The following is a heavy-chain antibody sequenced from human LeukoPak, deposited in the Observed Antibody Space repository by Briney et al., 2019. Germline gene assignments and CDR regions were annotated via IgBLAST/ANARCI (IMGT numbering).Heavy chain of an antibody. CDR1: GFIFSKYW. V-gene: IGHV3-7*03. CDR2: INQGGSAK. Sequence: GGSLRLSCAASGFIFSKYWMSWVRQAPGKGLEWVGNINQGGSAKYYVDSVKGRFTISRDNAKNSLYLQMDSLRAEDTAVYYCARGLIFWGQGTLVTVSS. CDR3: ARGLIF. D-gene: IGHD3-9*01. J-gene: IGHJ4*02.